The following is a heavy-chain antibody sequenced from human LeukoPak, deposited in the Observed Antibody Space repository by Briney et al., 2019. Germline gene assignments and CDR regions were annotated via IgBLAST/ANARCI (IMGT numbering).Heavy chain of an antibody. D-gene: IGHD4-17*01. CDR3: ARALPYGDQTFDY. CDR1: GGTFSSYA. Sequence: SVKVSCKASGGTFSSYAISRVRQAPGQGLEWMGRIIPILGIANYAQKFQGRVTITADKSTSTAYMELSSLRSEDTAVYYCARALPYGDQTFDYWGQGTLVTVSS. CDR2: IIPILGIA. V-gene: IGHV1-69*04. J-gene: IGHJ4*02.